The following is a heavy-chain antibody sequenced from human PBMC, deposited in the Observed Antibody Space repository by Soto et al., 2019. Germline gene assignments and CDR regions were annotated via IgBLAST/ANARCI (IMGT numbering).Heavy chain of an antibody. CDR2: VYYNGIT. D-gene: IGHD1-1*01. Sequence: PSETLSLTCAVSGYSISSGYYWNWIRQSPGKGLEWIGCVYYNGITFYNSSLKSRVTMTADTSKNHFSLRLTSVTAADTAVYFCARGVTGNLDYWGQGALVTVSS. J-gene: IGHJ4*02. V-gene: IGHV4-38-2*01. CDR1: GYSISSGYY. CDR3: ARGVTGNLDY.